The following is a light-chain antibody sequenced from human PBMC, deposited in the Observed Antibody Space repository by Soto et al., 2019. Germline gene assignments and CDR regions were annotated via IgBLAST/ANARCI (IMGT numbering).Light chain of an antibody. Sequence: EIVLTQSPGTLSLSPGERATLSCRASQSVSSSYLAWYQQKPGQAPRLLIYGASSRATGIPDRFSGSGSGTDFTLTISRLEPEDFAGYYCQQYGSSHLTFGGGTKVEIK. V-gene: IGKV3-20*01. CDR3: QQYGSSHLT. CDR2: GAS. CDR1: QSVSSSY. J-gene: IGKJ4*01.